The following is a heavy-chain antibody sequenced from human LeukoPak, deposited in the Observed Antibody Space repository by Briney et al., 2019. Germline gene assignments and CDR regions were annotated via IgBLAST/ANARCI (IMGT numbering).Heavy chain of an antibody. Sequence: SETLSLTCTVSGGSISSYYWSWIRQPPGKGLEWIGYIYYSGSTNYNPSLKSRVTISVDTSKNQFSLKLSSVTAADTAVYYCARARSFLVDGVLLWFGEFFDWGQGTLVTVSS. J-gene: IGHJ4*02. V-gene: IGHV4-59*01. CDR2: IYYSGST. CDR1: GGSISSYY. D-gene: IGHD3-10*01. CDR3: ARARSFLVDGVLLWFGEFFD.